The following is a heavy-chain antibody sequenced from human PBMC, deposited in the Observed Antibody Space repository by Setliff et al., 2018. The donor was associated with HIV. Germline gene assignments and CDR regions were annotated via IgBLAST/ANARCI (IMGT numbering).Heavy chain of an antibody. Sequence: PSETLSLTCTVSGGSISSGGYYWSWIRQHPGKGLEWIGYIYYSGSTYYNPSLKSRVTISVDTSKNQSSLKLSSVTAADTAMYFCARESRNDFWSGYYRTFDIWGQGTMVTVSS. CDR3: ARESRNDFWSGYYRTFDI. V-gene: IGHV4-31*03. CDR1: GGSISSGGYY. CDR2: IYYSGST. D-gene: IGHD3-3*01. J-gene: IGHJ3*02.